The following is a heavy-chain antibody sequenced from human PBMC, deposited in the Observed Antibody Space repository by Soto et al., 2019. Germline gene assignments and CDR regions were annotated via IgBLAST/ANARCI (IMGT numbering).Heavy chain of an antibody. D-gene: IGHD6-6*01. J-gene: IGHJ4*02. CDR2: ISAYDGST. Sequence: ASVNVSCKASGYTFTTYGITWVRQAPGQGLEWMGWISAYDGSTNYAQKLQGRVSMTTDSSTSTAYMDLRSLRSDDTAVYYCARDPASAYSSSSFDYWGQGTLVTVSS. CDR1: GYTFTTYG. V-gene: IGHV1-18*04. CDR3: ARDPASAYSSSSFDY.